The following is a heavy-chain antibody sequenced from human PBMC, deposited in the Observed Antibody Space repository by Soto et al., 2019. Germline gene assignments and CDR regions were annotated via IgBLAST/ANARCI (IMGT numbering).Heavy chain of an antibody. Sequence: ASVKVSCKASGYTFTGYYMHWVRQAPGQGLEWMGWINPNSGGTNYAKKCQGRVTMTRNTSISTAYIELSRLRSDDTAVYYCARGPGVVIAAAVLGWFVPWGQGTLVTVSS. CDR2: INPNSGGT. V-gene: IGHV1-2*02. CDR3: ARGPGVVIAAAVLGWFVP. D-gene: IGHD6-13*01. CDR1: GYTFTGYY. J-gene: IGHJ5*02.